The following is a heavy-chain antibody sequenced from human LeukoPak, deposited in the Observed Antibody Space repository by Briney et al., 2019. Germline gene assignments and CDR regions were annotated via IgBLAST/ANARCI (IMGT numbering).Heavy chain of an antibody. CDR3: AREDYYDSSGYYYED. CDR2: IYSGGST. CDR1: GFTVSSNY. D-gene: IGHD3-22*01. Sequence: GGSLRLSCAASGFTVSSNYMSWVRQAPGKGLEWVSVIYSGGSTYYADSVKGRFTISRDNSKNTLYLQMNSLRAEDTAVYYCAREDYYDSSGYYYEDRGQGTLVTVSS. V-gene: IGHV3-53*01. J-gene: IGHJ4*02.